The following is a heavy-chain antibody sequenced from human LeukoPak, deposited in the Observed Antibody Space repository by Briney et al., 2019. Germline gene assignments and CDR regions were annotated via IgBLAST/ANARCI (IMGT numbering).Heavy chain of an antibody. CDR3: ARGEYYYDSSGYYYADY. CDR1: GFTFSSYS. Sequence: GGSLRLSCAASGFTFSSYSMNWVRQAPGKGLEWVANIKQDGSEKYYVDSVKGRFTISRDNSKNTLYLQMNSLRAEDTAVYYCARGEYYYDSSGYYYADYWGQGTLVTVSS. J-gene: IGHJ4*02. D-gene: IGHD3-22*01. CDR2: IKQDGSEK. V-gene: IGHV3-7*01.